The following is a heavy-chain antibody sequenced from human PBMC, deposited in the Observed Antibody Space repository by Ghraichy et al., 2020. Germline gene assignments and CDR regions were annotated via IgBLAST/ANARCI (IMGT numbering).Heavy chain of an antibody. CDR3: ARSRSGGIIITFGGIVARLDV. CDR1: GDSISSTSYL. Sequence: SETLSLTCAVSGDSISSTSYLWGWIRQPPGQGLEWIGSVYYGGTTYYNPSLKSRFSISVETSKNQFSLNLSSVTAADPAVYYCARSRSGGIIITFGGIVARLDVWGIGTTVTVSS. J-gene: IGHJ6*04. V-gene: IGHV4-39*01. D-gene: IGHD3-16*02. CDR2: VYYGGTT.